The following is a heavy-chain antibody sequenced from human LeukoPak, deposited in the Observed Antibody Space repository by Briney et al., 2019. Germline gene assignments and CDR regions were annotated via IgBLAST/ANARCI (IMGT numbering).Heavy chain of an antibody. D-gene: IGHD1-14*01. CDR3: AILRYMAAPE. V-gene: IGHV1-18*04. CDR1: GYTFTGNY. Sequence: ASVKVSCKASGYTFTGNYVHWVRQAPGQGLEWTGWIGSYNGDANSAQKFQGRVTITADESTSTAYMELSSLRSEDTAVYYCAILRYMAAPEWGQGTLVTVSS. CDR2: IGSYNGDA. J-gene: IGHJ4*02.